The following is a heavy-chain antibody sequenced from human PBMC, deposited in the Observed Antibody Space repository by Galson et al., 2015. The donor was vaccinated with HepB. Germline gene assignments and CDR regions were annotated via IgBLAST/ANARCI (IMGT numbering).Heavy chain of an antibody. Sequence: SLRLACAASGFIFGSYGMHWVRQAPGKGLEWVAVISYDGSNKYYADSVKGRFTISRDNSKNTLYLQMNSLRAEDTAVYYCARFDGNSGGMDYWGQGTLVTVSS. CDR1: GFIFGSYG. D-gene: IGHD4-23*01. CDR3: ARFDGNSGGMDY. V-gene: IGHV3-30*19. CDR2: ISYDGSNK. J-gene: IGHJ4*02.